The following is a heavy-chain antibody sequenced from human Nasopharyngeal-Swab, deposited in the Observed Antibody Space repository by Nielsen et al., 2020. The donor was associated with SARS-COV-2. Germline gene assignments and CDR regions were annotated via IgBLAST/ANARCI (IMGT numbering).Heavy chain of an antibody. D-gene: IGHD5-12*01. CDR2: IYTSGST. V-gene: IGHV4-61*02. J-gene: IGHJ4*02. Sequence: RQAPGKGLEWIGRIYTSGSTNNNPSLKSRVTISVNTSNNQFSLKLSSVTAADTAVYYCAREVATGGGYYFDYWGQGTLVTVSS. CDR3: AREVATGGGYYFDY.